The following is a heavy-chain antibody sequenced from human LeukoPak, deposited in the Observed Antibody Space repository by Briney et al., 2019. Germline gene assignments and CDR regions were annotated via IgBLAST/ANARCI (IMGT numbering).Heavy chain of an antibody. CDR1: GFIFATSA. Sequence: ASVKVSCKASGFIFATSAVQWVRQARGQRLEWIGWIVVGSGHTNYAQKFQERVSITRDMSTSTAYMEVSSLRSEDTAVYYCARDGCSSTSCYGDYYYYYGMDVWGQGTTVTVSS. CDR3: ARDGCSSTSCYGDYYYYYGMDV. V-gene: IGHV1-58*01. J-gene: IGHJ6*02. CDR2: IVVGSGHT. D-gene: IGHD2-2*01.